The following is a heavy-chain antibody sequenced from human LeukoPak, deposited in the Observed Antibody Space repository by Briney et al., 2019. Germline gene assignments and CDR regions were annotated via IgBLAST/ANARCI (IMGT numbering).Heavy chain of an antibody. CDR2: ISGSSSTI. CDR1: GFTFSNYN. D-gene: IGHD3-22*01. V-gene: IGHV3-48*01. J-gene: IGHJ4*02. CDR3: ARDDSSGYPFDY. Sequence: GGSLRLSCAASGFTFSNYNMNWVRQAPGKGLEWVSYISGSSSTIYYADSVKGRFTISRDNAKNSLYLQMSSLRAEDTAVYYCARDDSSGYPFDYWGQGTLVTVSS.